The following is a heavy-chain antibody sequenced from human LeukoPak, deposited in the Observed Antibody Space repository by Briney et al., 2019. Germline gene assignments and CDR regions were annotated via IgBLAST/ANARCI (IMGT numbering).Heavy chain of an antibody. CDR2: IYYSGST. J-gene: IGHJ4*02. Sequence: SETLSLTCTVSGYSISSGYYWGWIRQPPGKGLEWIGSIYYSGSTYYNPSLKSRVTISVDTSKNQFSLKLSSVTAADTAVYYCAGGGYVSYFDYWGQGTLVTVSS. CDR1: GYSISSGYY. CDR3: AGGGYVSYFDY. V-gene: IGHV4-38-2*02. D-gene: IGHD5-12*01.